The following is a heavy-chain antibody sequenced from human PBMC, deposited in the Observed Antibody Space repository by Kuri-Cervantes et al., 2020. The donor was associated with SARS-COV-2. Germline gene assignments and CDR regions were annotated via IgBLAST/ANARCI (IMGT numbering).Heavy chain of an antibody. CDR2: IDWDDDK. J-gene: IGHJ4*02. CDR1: GFSLNTNGNS. CDR3: SRMGDGYDFEY. D-gene: IGHD5-24*01. Sequence: GPTLVKPTETLTVTCTYSGFSLNTNGNSVSWIRQTPGKALEWLARIDWDDDKFYSTSLKSRLIISKDTSKNQVVLTLTNVDPGDTGTYYCSRMGDGYDFEYWGQGTVVTVSS. V-gene: IGHV2-70*04.